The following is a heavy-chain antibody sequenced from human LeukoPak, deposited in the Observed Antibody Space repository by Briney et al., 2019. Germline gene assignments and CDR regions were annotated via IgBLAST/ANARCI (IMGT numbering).Heavy chain of an antibody. Sequence: GKSLRLSCAASGFTFSRYAMHRVRQAPGKGLEWEAFISCDGGNEYYADSVMGRFTISRDNSRNTLYLQMNSLRAEDTAMFYCARDLSSSQPFDYWGQGTLVSVSS. V-gene: IGHV3-30-3*01. J-gene: IGHJ4*02. CDR3: ARDLSSSQPFDY. CDR2: ISCDGGNE. D-gene: IGHD6-13*01. CDR1: GFTFSRYA.